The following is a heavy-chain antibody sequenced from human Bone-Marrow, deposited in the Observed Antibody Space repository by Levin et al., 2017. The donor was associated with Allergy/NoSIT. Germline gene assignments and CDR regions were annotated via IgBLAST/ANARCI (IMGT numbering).Heavy chain of an antibody. V-gene: IGHV4-39*01. CDR3: GRAPYGDPRVFDY. J-gene: IGHJ4*02. Sequence: SQTLSLPCTVSGVSITRSDYKWGWIRQPPGKALEWIGSIHYSGSTYYNPSLNSRGSMSVDTSRSQFSLELRSLTAADTAVYYCGRAPYGDPRVFDYWGQGTLVTVSS. D-gene: IGHD4-17*01. CDR2: IHYSGST. CDR1: GVSITRSDYK.